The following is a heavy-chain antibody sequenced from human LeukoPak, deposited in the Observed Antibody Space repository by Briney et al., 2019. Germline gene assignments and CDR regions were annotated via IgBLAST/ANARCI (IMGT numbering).Heavy chain of an antibody. V-gene: IGHV4-31*03. J-gene: IGHJ3*02. CDR2: IYYSGST. CDR1: GGSISSGGYY. Sequence: SQTLSLTCTVSGGSISSGGYYWSWIRQHPGKGLEWIGYIYYSGSTYYNPSLRSRVTISVDTSKNQFSLKLSSVTAADTAVYYCARERGGFGVVMKGASDIWGQGTMVTVSS. D-gene: IGHD3-3*01. CDR3: ARERGGFGVVMKGASDI.